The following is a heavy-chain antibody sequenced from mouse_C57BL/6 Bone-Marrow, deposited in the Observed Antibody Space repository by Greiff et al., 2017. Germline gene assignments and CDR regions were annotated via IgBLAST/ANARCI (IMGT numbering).Heavy chain of an antibody. Sequence: QVQLQQPGAELVMPGASVKLSCKASGYTFTSYWMHWVKQRPGQGLEWIGEIDPSDSYTNYNQKFKGKSTLTVDKSSSTAYMQLRSLTSEDSAVYYCARGDYYYGSSPYAMDYWGQGTSVTVSS. CDR2: IDPSDSYT. CDR3: ARGDYYYGSSPYAMDY. J-gene: IGHJ4*01. CDR1: GYTFTSYW. D-gene: IGHD1-1*01. V-gene: IGHV1-69*01.